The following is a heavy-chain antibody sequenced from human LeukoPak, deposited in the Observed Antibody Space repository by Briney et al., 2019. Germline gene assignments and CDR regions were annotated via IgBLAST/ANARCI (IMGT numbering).Heavy chain of an antibody. D-gene: IGHD1-7*01. CDR2: IKSKTDGGTT. CDR1: GFTFSNAW. V-gene: IGHV3-15*01. Sequence: GGSLRLSCAASGFTFSNAWMSWVRQAPGKGLECVGRIKSKTDGGTTDYAAPVKGRFTISRDDSKNTLYLQMNSLKTEDTAVYYCVRRNYVVFDIWGQGTMVIVSS. J-gene: IGHJ3*02. CDR3: VRRNYVVFDI.